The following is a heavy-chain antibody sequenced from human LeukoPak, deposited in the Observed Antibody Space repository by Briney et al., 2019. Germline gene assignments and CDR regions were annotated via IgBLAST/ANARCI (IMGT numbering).Heavy chain of an antibody. V-gene: IGHV3-74*03. CDR2: INSDGSST. D-gene: IGHD6-25*01. Sequence: PGGSLRLSCAASGFTFSSYWMHWVRQALGKGLVWVSRINSDGSSTAYADSVKGRFTISRDNAKNTLYLQMNSLRAEDTAVYYCTRSLSGYDYSPDYWGQGTLVTVSS. CDR1: GFTFSSYW. J-gene: IGHJ4*02. CDR3: TRSLSGYDYSPDY.